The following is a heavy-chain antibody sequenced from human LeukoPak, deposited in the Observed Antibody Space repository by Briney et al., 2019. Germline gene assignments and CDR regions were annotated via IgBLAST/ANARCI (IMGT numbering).Heavy chain of an antibody. J-gene: IGHJ6*03. Sequence: PSETLSLTCAVYGGSFSGYYWSWIRQPPGKGLEWIGEINHSGSTDYNPSPKSRVTISVDTSKNQFSLKLSSVTAADTAVYYCAREKGGSGYDLATYYYYYMDVWGKGTTVTVSS. CDR2: INHSGST. CDR3: AREKGGSGYDLATYYYYYMDV. V-gene: IGHV4-34*01. CDR1: GGSFSGYY. D-gene: IGHD5-12*01.